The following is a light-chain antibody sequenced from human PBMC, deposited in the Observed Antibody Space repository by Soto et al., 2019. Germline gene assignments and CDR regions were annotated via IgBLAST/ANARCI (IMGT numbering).Light chain of an antibody. V-gene: IGKV4-1*01. J-gene: IGKJ3*01. Sequence: DIVMTQSPDSLAVSLGERATINCKSSQSVLYSSNNKNYVAWYQQKPGQPPKLLIYWASAREPGVPDRFSGSGSGTDFSLTISSLQAEDVAVYYCQQCYTTPFTFGPGTRVDI. CDR3: QQCYTTPFT. CDR1: QSVLYSSNNKNY. CDR2: WAS.